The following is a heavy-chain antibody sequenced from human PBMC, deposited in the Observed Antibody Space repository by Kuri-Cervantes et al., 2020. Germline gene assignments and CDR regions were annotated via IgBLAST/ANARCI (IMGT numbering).Heavy chain of an antibody. Sequence: GSLRLSCTVSGGSISSYYWSWIRQPPGKGLEWIGYIYYSGSTNYNPSLKSRVTISVDTSKNQFSLKLSSVTAADTAVYYWARVGTRYSGWGQGTLVTVSS. J-gene: IGHJ4*02. CDR2: IYYSGST. V-gene: IGHV4-59*01. CDR3: ARVGTRYSG. D-gene: IGHD3-10*01. CDR1: GGSISSYY.